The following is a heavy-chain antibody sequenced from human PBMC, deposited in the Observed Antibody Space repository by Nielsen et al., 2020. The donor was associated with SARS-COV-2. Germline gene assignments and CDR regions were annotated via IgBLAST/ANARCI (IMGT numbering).Heavy chain of an antibody. V-gene: IGHV3-23*01. CDR3: AKNGEEGAPYYDY. D-gene: IGHD1-26*01. Sequence: GGSLRLSCAASGFTFSSYAMTWVRQAPGKGLQWVSAISGSGRSIYYADSVKGRFTISRDNSGNTLDLQMNSLRDDDTAVYYCAKNGEEGAPYYDYWGQGTLVTVSS. CDR1: GFTFSSYA. J-gene: IGHJ4*02. CDR2: ISGSGRSI.